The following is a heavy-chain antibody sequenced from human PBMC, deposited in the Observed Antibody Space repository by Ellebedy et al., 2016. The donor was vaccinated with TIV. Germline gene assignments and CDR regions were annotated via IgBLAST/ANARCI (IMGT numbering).Heavy chain of an antibody. D-gene: IGHD4-23*01. Sequence: GESLKISCVASGFTFSGYAMSWVRQAPGKGLEWVSGIFGSGGGISYADSVKGRFTISRDNSKNTLSLQMNSLRAEDTAVYYCARDAADTGGKLDYWGQGALVTVSS. CDR1: GFTFSGYA. CDR3: ARDAADTGGKLDY. J-gene: IGHJ4*02. CDR2: IFGSGGGI. V-gene: IGHV3-23*01.